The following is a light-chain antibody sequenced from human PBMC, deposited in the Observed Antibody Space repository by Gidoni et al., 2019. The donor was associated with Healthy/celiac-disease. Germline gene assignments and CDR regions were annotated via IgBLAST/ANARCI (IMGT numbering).Light chain of an antibody. Sequence: QSVLTQPPSVSGAPGQRVPTSCTGSSSNIGAGYDVHWYQQLPGTAPKLLIYGNSNRPSGVPDRFSGSKSGTSASLAITGLQAEDEADYYCQSYDSSLSGPYVFGTGTKVTVL. CDR3: QSYDSSLSGPYV. CDR2: GNS. J-gene: IGLJ1*01. CDR1: SSNIGAGYD. V-gene: IGLV1-40*01.